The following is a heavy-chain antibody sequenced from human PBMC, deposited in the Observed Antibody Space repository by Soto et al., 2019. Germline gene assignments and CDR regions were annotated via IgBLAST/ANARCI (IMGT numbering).Heavy chain of an antibody. V-gene: IGHV3-48*03. CDR2: ISSSGSTI. J-gene: IGHJ3*02. Sequence: GGSLRLSCAASGFTFSSYEMNWVRQAPGKGLEWVSYISSSGSTIYYADSVKGRFTISRDNAKNSLYLQMNGLRAEDTAVYYCARAGGPGTRDAFDIWGQGTMVTVSS. CDR3: ARAGGPGTRDAFDI. CDR1: GFTFSSYE. D-gene: IGHD4-17*01.